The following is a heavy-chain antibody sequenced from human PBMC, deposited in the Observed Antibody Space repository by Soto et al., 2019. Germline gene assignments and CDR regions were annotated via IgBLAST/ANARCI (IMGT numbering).Heavy chain of an antibody. Sequence: PSETLSLTCTVSGGSISSGYWSWIRQPPGKGLEWIGYIYYSGTTSYNPSLNSRVTISVDTSKNQFSLKLSSVTAADTAVYYCARAHYGDYGYGMDVWGQGTTVTVSS. J-gene: IGHJ6*02. CDR3: ARAHYGDYGYGMDV. D-gene: IGHD4-17*01. CDR1: GGSISSGY. V-gene: IGHV4-59*12. CDR2: IYYSGTT.